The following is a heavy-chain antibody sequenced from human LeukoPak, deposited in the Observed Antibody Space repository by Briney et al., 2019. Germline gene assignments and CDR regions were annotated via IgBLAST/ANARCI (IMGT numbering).Heavy chain of an antibody. D-gene: IGHD6-13*01. CDR2: ISDTGGST. Sequence: PGGSLRLSCAASGFTFSSSAMSWVRQAPGKGLEWVSIISDTGGSTYSADSVKGRFTISRDNSKNTLFLQMNSLRAEDTAVCYCAKGLGYSSSWYAPWFDPWGQGILVSVSS. CDR3: AKGLGYSSSWYAPWFDP. V-gene: IGHV3-23*01. J-gene: IGHJ5*02. CDR1: GFTFSSSA.